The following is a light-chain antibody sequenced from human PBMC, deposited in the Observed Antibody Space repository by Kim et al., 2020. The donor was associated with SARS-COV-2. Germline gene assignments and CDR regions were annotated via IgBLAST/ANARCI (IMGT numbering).Light chain of an antibody. CDR3: QHYIGYLGT. V-gene: IGKV1-5*03. J-gene: IGKJ1*01. CDR2: KTS. CDR1: QSVSPW. Sequence: DIQMTQSPSTLSASVGDRVTITCRASQSVSPWLAWYQQKPGKAPKLLMYKTSTLESGVPSRFSGSGSGTEFTLTISSLQPDDFATYYCQHYIGYLGTFGQGTKVDIK.